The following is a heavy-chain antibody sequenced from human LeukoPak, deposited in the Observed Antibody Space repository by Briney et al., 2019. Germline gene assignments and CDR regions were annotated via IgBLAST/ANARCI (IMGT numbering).Heavy chain of an antibody. J-gene: IGHJ4*02. CDR3: AKRGSPTPRGYSYGFDY. CDR2: IRYDGSNK. D-gene: IGHD5-18*01. V-gene: IGHV3-30*02. CDR1: GFTFSSYG. Sequence: GGSLRLSCAASGFTFSSYGMHWVRQAPGKGLEWVAFIRYDGSNKYYADSVKGRFTISRDNSKNTLYLQMNSLRAEDTAVYYCAKRGSPTPRGYSYGFDYWGQGTLVTVSS.